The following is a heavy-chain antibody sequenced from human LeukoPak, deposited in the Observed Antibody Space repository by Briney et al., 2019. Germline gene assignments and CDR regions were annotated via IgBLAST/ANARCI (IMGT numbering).Heavy chain of an antibody. D-gene: IGHD4-17*01. Sequence: SETLSLTCTVSGGSISSYYWSWIRQPPGKGLEWIGYIYYSGSTNYNPSLKSRVTISVDTSKNQFSLKLSSVTAADTAVYYCARVAAYVDYLIYYFDYWGQGTLVTVSS. CDR2: IYYSGST. J-gene: IGHJ4*02. CDR1: GGSISSYY. V-gene: IGHV4-59*01. CDR3: ARVAAYVDYLIYYFDY.